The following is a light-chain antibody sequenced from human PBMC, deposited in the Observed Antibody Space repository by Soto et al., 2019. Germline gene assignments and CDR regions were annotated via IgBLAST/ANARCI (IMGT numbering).Light chain of an antibody. V-gene: IGLV2-14*01. CDR1: GSDIGGYNY. J-gene: IGLJ2*01. Sequence: QSALTQPASVSGSPGQSITISCTGTGSDIGGYNYVSWYQKHPGKAPKLMIYGVSNRPSGVSNRFSGSKSDNTASLTISGLQAEDEADYYCSSYTGSSTSVIFGGGTKLTVL. CDR2: GVS. CDR3: SSYTGSSTSVI.